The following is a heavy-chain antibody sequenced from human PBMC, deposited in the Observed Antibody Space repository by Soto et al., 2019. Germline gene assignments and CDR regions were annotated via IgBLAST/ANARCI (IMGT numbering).Heavy chain of an antibody. CDR1: SDSISSYY. CDR2: TDYSGNT. D-gene: IGHD3-22*01. Sequence: SETLSLTCTVSSDSISSYYWIWIRQSPGKGLEWIGYTDYSGNTNYSPSFQGHVTISADKSISTAYLQWSSLKASDTAMYYCARHGHSSGYPVLVDYWGQGTLVTVSS. J-gene: IGHJ4*02. CDR3: ARHGHSSGYPVLVDY. V-gene: IGHV4-59*08.